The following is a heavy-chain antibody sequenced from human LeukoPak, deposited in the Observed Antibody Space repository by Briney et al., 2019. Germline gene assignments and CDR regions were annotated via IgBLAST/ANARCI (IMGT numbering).Heavy chain of an antibody. V-gene: IGHV3-33*08. D-gene: IGHD6-13*01. CDR3: ARAPAYSSSWYDVY. CDR1: GFIFSTYS. CDR2: IWYDGSNK. Sequence: GGSLRLSCAASGFIFSTYSINWVRQAPGKGLEWVAVIWYDGSNKYYADSVKGRFTISRDNSKNTLYLQMNSLRAEDTAVYYCARAPAYSSSWYDVYWGQGTLVTVSS. J-gene: IGHJ4*02.